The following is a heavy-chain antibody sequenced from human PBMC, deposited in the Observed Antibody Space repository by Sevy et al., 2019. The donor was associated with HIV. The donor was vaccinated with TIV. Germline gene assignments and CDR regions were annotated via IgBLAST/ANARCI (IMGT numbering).Heavy chain of an antibody. CDR2: INPNSGGT. CDR1: GYTFTGYY. CDR3: AREAYYYDSSGYYREARDAFDI. D-gene: IGHD3-22*01. J-gene: IGHJ3*02. Sequence: ASVKVSCKASGYTFTGYYMHWVRQAPGQGLEWMGWINPNSGGTNYAQKFQGWVTMTRDTSISTAYMELGRLRSDDTAVYYCAREAYYYDSSGYYREARDAFDIWGQGTMVTVSS. V-gene: IGHV1-2*04.